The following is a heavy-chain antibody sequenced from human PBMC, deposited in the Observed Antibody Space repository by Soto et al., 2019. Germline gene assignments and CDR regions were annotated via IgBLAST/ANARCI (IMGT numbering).Heavy chain of an antibody. CDR1: GYTFTSYY. Sequence: GASVKVSCKASGYTFTSYYMHWVRQAPGQGLEWMGIINPSGGSTSYAQKFQGRVTMTRDTSTSTVYMELNSLRAEDTAVYYCAKNSENFGDSKYDYWGQGTLVTVSS. D-gene: IGHD4-17*01. CDR2: INPSGGST. CDR3: AKNSENFGDSKYDY. V-gene: IGHV1-46*01. J-gene: IGHJ4*02.